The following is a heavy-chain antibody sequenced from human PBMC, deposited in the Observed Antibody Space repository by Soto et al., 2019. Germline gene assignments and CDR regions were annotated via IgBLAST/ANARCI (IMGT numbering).Heavy chain of an antibody. CDR3: ARDKLLWFGELLPNWFDP. CDR1: GYTFTSYG. Sequence: AAAKVPCQASGYTFTSYGISWVRQAPGQGLEWMGWISAYNGNTNYAQKLQGRVTMTTDTSTSTAYMELRSLRSDDTAVYYCARDKLLWFGELLPNWFDPWGQGTLVTVSS. V-gene: IGHV1-18*04. D-gene: IGHD3-10*01. J-gene: IGHJ5*02. CDR2: ISAYNGNT.